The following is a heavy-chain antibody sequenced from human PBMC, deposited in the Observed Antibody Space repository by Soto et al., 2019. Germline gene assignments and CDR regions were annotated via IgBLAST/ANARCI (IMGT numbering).Heavy chain of an antibody. D-gene: IGHD3-9*01. CDR2: AKSDDAVT. CDR3: ARATYYADNDGYFDL. Sequence: GESLKISCAASGFTFSNYWMHWVRQAPGKGLVWVSRAKSDDAVTSYADSVKGRFTISRDNSQNTLYLQMNSLRVEDTAVYYCARATYYADNDGYFDLWGQGTLVTVSS. V-gene: IGHV3-74*01. J-gene: IGHJ4*02. CDR1: GFTFSNYW.